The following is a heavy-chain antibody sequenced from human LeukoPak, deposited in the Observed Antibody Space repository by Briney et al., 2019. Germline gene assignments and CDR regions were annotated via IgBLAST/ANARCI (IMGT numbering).Heavy chain of an antibody. J-gene: IGHJ5*02. CDR1: GYTFTSYG. Sequence: ASVKVSCKASGYTFTSYGISWVRQAPGQGLEWMGWISAYNGNTNYAQKFQGRVTMTRDTSISTAYMELSRLRSDDTAVYYCARDLFSSSSKSWFDPWGQGTLVTVSS. D-gene: IGHD6-13*01. CDR3: ARDLFSSSSKSWFDP. V-gene: IGHV1-18*01. CDR2: ISAYNGNT.